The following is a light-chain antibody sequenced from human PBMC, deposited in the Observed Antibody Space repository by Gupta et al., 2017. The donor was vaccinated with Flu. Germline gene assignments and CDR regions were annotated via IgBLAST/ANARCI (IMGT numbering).Light chain of an antibody. CDR3: QHYYNYPWT. CDR1: QSVNGW. J-gene: IGKJ1*01. Sequence: DIQMTQSPSTLSASVGDRVTITCRASQSVNGWLAWYQQKPGKAPKLLIYKASTLESGVPSRFSGSGSGTEFTLTITSLQPDDYATYYCQHYYNYPWTFAQGTKVDIK. V-gene: IGKV1-5*03. CDR2: KAS.